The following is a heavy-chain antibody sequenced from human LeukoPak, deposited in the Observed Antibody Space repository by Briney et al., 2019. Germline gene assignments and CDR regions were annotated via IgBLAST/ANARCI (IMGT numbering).Heavy chain of an antibody. Sequence: AGGSLRLSCAASGFTLSKHPMYWVRQAPGKGLEWVSSLSDTGDSRQYADSVKGRFTISRDNSKNTLYLQMNSLRAEDTAVYYCAKDGYCSSTSCYLDYFDYWGQGTLVTVSS. J-gene: IGHJ4*02. CDR2: LSDTGDSR. CDR1: GFTLSKHP. V-gene: IGHV3-23*01. CDR3: AKDGYCSSTSCYLDYFDY. D-gene: IGHD2-2*03.